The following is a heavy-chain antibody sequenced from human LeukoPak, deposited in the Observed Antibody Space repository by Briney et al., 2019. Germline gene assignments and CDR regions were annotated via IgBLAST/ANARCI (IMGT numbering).Heavy chain of an antibody. V-gene: IGHV3-11*01. J-gene: IGHJ6*02. Sequence: GRSLRLSCAASGFTFSDYYMSWIRQAPGKGLEWVSYISSSGSTIYYADSVKGRFTISRDNAKNSLYLQMNSLRAEDTAVYYCARDRNDYVWGSYRHNYYYYGMDVWGQGTTVTVSS. D-gene: IGHD3-16*02. CDR1: GFTFSDYY. CDR3: ARDRNDYVWGSYRHNYYYYGMDV. CDR2: ISSSGSTI.